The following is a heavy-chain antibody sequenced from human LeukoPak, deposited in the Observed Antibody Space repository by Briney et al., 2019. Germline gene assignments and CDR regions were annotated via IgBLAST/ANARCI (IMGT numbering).Heavy chain of an antibody. Sequence: SETLSLTCTVSGGSISSSSYYWGWIRQPPGKGLEWIGSIYYSGSTYYNPSLKSRVTISVDTSKSQFSLKLSYVTAADTAVYYCASVPMVYAISYYYYYYMDVWGKGTTVTVSS. CDR3: ASVPMVYAISYYYYYYMDV. V-gene: IGHV4-39*01. CDR1: GGSISSSSYY. D-gene: IGHD2-8*01. CDR2: IYYSGST. J-gene: IGHJ6*03.